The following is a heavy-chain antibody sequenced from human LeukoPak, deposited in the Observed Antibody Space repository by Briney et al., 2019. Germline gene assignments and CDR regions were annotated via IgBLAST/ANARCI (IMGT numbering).Heavy chain of an antibody. CDR1: GGSISSYY. CDR2: IYYSGST. D-gene: IGHD3-10*01. Sequence: PSETLSLTCTVSGGSISSYYWSWIRQPPGKGLEWIGYIYYSGSTNYNPSLKSRVTISVDTSKNQFSLKLSSVTAADTAVYYCARHLMVRGVTAYYYYGRDVWGQGTTVTVSS. V-gene: IGHV4-59*08. J-gene: IGHJ6*02. CDR3: ARHLMVRGVTAYYYYGRDV.